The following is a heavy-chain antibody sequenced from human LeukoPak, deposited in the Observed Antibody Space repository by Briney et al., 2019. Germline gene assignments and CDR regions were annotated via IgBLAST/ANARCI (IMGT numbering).Heavy chain of an antibody. Sequence: PGGSLRLSCAASGFTFSSYAMHWVRQAPGKGLEWVAVISYDGSNKYYADSVKGRFTISRDNAKNSLYLQMNSLRAEDTAVYYCARDYFAGAGGSYYDRYWGQGTLVTVSS. V-gene: IGHV3-30*04. CDR3: ARDYFAGAGGSYYDRY. J-gene: IGHJ4*02. D-gene: IGHD1-26*01. CDR1: GFTFSSYA. CDR2: ISYDGSNK.